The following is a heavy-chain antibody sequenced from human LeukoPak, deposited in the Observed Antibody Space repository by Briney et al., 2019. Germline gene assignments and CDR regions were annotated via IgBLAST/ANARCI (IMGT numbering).Heavy chain of an antibody. V-gene: IGHV4-59*01. CDR3: ARKFTEYDILTGYYSGYFDY. Sequence: SETLSLTCTVSGGSISSYYWSWIRQPPGKGLEWIGDIYDSGSTTYNPSLKSRVTISVDTSKNQFSLKLSSVTAADTAVYYCARKFTEYDILTGYYSGYFDYWGQGTLVTVSS. CDR1: GGSISSYY. J-gene: IGHJ4*02. CDR2: IYDSGST. D-gene: IGHD3-9*01.